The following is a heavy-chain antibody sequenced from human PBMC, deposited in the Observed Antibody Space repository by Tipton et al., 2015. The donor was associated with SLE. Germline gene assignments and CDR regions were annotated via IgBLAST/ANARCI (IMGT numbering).Heavy chain of an antibody. CDR1: GGSISSYY. D-gene: IGHD5-24*01. Sequence: LRLSCTVSGGSISSYYWSWIRQPPGKGLEWIGEINHSGSTNYNPPLKSRVTISVDTSKKQFSLKLSSVTAADTAVYYCARTGDGYNDAFDIWGQGTMVTVSS. J-gene: IGHJ3*02. V-gene: IGHV4-34*01. CDR3: ARTGDGYNDAFDI. CDR2: INHSGST.